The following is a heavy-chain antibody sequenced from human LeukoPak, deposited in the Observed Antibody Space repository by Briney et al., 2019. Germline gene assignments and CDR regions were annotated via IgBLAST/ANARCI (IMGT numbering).Heavy chain of an antibody. CDR1: GYTFTSYD. J-gene: IGHJ5*02. CDR3: ARGVELYGSGLHP. CDR2: MNPNSGNT. D-gene: IGHD3-10*01. V-gene: IGHV1-8*01. Sequence: ASVKVSCKASGYTFTSYDINWVGQATGQGLEWMGWMNPNSGNTGYAQKFQGSVTMTSNTSISTAYMEQSSLRSADAAVYYCARGVELYGSGLHPWGQGTLVTVSS.